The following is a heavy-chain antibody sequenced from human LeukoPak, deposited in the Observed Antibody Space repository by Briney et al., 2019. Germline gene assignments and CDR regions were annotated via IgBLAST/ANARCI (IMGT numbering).Heavy chain of an antibody. CDR1: GFTFGDYA. V-gene: IGHV3-49*04. D-gene: IGHD3-9*01. CDR3: TTDILTGYYNEFWFDP. Sequence: GGSLRLSCTASGFTFGDYAMSWVRQAPGKGLEWVGFIRSKAYGGTTEYAASVKGRFTISRDDSKSIAYLQMNSLKTEDTAVYYCTTDILTGYYNEFWFDPWGRGTLVTVSS. J-gene: IGHJ5*02. CDR2: IRSKAYGGTT.